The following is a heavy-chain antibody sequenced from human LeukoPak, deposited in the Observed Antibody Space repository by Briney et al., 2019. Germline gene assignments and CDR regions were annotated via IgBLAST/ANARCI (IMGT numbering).Heavy chain of an antibody. CDR3: ARRPQFYYDFWSGYYGY. CDR1: GGSISSSSYY. Sequence: SETLSLTCTVSGGSISSSSYYWGWIRQPPGKGLEWIGSIYYSGSTNYNPSLKSRVTISVDTSKNQFSLKLSSVTAADTAVYYCARRPQFYYDFWSGYYGYWGQGTLVTVSS. J-gene: IGHJ4*02. CDR2: IYYSGST. D-gene: IGHD3-3*01. V-gene: IGHV4-39*07.